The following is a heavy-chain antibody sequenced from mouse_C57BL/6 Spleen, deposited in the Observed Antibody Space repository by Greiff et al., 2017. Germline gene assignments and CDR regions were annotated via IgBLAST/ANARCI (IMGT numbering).Heavy chain of an antibody. CDR3: ARSENYGYDVHYYAMDY. CDR2: IDPSDSST. Sequence: QVQLQQPGAELVRPGTSVKLSCKASGYTFTSYWMHWVKQRPGQGLEWIGVIDPSDSSTNYNQKFKGKATLTVDTSSSTAYMQLSSLTSEDSAVYYCARSENYGYDVHYYAMDYWGQGTSVTVSS. J-gene: IGHJ4*01. D-gene: IGHD2-2*01. V-gene: IGHV1-59*01. CDR1: GYTFTSYW.